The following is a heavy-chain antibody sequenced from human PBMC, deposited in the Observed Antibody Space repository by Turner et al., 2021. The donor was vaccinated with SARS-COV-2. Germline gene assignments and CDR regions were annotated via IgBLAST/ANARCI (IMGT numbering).Heavy chain of an antibody. V-gene: IGHV3-23*01. CDR2: ISGSGGRT. Sequence: EVHLLESGGGLVQPGGSLRLSCAASGFTFSSYAMSWVRQAPGKGLEGVSGISGSGGRTYYADSVKGRFTISRDNSKNTLYLQMNSLRADDTAVYYCAKDGYDGIYCSGGSCYSGWFDSWGQGTLVTFSS. CDR3: AKDGYDGIYCSGGSCYSGWFDS. CDR1: GFTFSSYA. J-gene: IGHJ5*01. D-gene: IGHD2-15*01.